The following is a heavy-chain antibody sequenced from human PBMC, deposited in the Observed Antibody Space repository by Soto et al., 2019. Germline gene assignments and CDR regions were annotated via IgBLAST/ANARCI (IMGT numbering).Heavy chain of an antibody. D-gene: IGHD3-22*01. Sequence: TLALTCTVSGGPISRSVHSWNWIRQHTGKGLEWIGYIYYSGSTYFNPSLRSRVTMSVDTSKNQFSLKLRSVTAADTAVYYCARHTNYRDSSSFYYPPYYIDYWGQGTLVTVSS. CDR1: GGPISRSVHS. V-gene: IGHV4-31*03. CDR2: IYYSGST. CDR3: ARHTNYRDSSSFYYPPYYIDY. J-gene: IGHJ4*02.